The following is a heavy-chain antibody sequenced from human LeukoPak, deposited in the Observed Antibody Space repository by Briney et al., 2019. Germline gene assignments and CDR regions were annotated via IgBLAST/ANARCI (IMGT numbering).Heavy chain of an antibody. CDR1: GFSLRTSGMC. J-gene: IGHJ5*02. CDR3: ARSHDYGDYGSFPFDP. CDR2: IDWDDDK. D-gene: IGHD4-17*01. V-gene: IGHV2-70*11. Sequence: SGPTLVNPTQTLTLTCTFSGFSLRTSGMCVSWIRQPPGKALEWLARIDWDDDKYCSTSLKTRLTISKDTSKNQVVLTMTNMDPVDTATYYCARSHDYGDYGSFPFDPWGQGTLVTVSS.